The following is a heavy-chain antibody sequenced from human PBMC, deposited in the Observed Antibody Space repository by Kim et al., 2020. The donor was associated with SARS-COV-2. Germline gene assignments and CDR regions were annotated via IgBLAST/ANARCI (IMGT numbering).Heavy chain of an antibody. V-gene: IGHV3-11*06. J-gene: IGHJ2*01. CDR3: ARAHYDILTGTPRYFDL. D-gene: IGHD3-9*01. Sequence: VKGRFTISRDNVKNSLYLQMNSLRAEDTAVYYCARAHYDILTGTPRYFDLWGRGTLVTVST.